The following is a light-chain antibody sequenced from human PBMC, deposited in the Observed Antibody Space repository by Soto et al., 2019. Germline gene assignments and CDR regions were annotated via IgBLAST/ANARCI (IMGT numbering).Light chain of an antibody. J-gene: IGKJ4*01. CDR2: AAS. CDR3: LQDYSYPLT. Sequence: AIQMTQSPSSLSASVGDRVTITCRASQGIRNDLGWYQQKPGKAPKVLIYAASSLQGGVPSRFSCSGSGTDFTLTISGLQPDDFATYYCLQDYSYPLTFGGGTKVEIK. V-gene: IGKV1-6*01. CDR1: QGIRND.